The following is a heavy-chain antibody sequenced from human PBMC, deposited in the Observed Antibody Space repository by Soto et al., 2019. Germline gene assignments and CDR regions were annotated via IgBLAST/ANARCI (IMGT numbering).Heavy chain of an antibody. CDR3: ARVASIAVAGTLGY. D-gene: IGHD6-19*01. J-gene: IGHJ4*02. Sequence: ASVKVSCKASGYAFTSYAMHWVRQAPGQRLEWMGWINAGNGNTKYSQKFQGRVTITRDTSASTAYMELSSLRSEDTAVYYCARVASIAVAGTLGYWGQGTLVTVSS. V-gene: IGHV1-3*01. CDR1: GYAFTSYA. CDR2: INAGNGNT.